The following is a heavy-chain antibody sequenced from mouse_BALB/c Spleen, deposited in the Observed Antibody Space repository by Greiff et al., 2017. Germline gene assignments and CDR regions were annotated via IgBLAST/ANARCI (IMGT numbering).Heavy chain of an antibody. D-gene: IGHD2-4*01. CDR1: GYSFTGYY. CDR2: ISCYNGAT. V-gene: IGHV1S34*01. CDR3: ATPLYYDYDDFAY. Sequence: LVKTGASVKISCKASGYSFTGYYMHWVKQSHGKSLEWIGYISCYNGATSYNQKFKGKATFTVDTSSSTAYMQFNSLTSEDSAVYYCATPLYYDYDDFAYWGQGTLVTVSA. J-gene: IGHJ3*01.